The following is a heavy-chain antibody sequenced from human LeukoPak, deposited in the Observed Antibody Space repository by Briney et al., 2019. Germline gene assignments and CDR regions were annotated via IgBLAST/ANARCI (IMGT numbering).Heavy chain of an antibody. CDR3: ARGVDDILTGEYYFDY. CDR1: GGSISSYY. CDR2: IYYSGST. D-gene: IGHD3-9*01. Sequence: SETLSLTRTVSGGSISSYYWSWIRQPPGKGLEWIGYIYYSGSTNYNPSLKSRVTISVDTSKNQFSLKLSSVTAADTAVYYCARGVDDILTGEYYFDYWGQGTLVTVSS. V-gene: IGHV4-59*01. J-gene: IGHJ4*02.